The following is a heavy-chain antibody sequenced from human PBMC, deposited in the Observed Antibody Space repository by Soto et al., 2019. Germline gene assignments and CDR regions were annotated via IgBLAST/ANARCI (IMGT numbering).Heavy chain of an antibody. J-gene: IGHJ5*02. D-gene: IGHD1-1*01. CDR2: IYHSGST. Sequence: QLQLQESGSGLVRPSQTLSLTCAVSGGSISSGGYSWNWIRQPPGKGLEWIGYIYHSGSTLYNPSLQSRVTISVDKPKNQSPLKLSSVTAADTAVYYCARDQLAGNWFDPWGQGTLVTVSS. CDR3: ARDQLAGNWFDP. V-gene: IGHV4-30-2*01. CDR1: GGSISSGGYS.